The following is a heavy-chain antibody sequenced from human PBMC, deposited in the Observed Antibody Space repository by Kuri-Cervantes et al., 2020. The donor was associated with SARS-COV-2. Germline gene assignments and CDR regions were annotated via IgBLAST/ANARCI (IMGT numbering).Heavy chain of an antibody. D-gene: IGHD5-18*01. CDR1: GGPISGGGYS. J-gene: IGHJ5*02. CDR2: VYHSGST. CDR3: ARGSSSLYSYFDP. Sequence: LRLSCTVSGGPISGGGYSWDWIRQPPGKGLEYIGYVYHSGSTYYNPSLKNRVTISIDRSRNQFSLKLSSVTAADTAVYYCARGSSSLYSYFDPWGQGTLVTVSS. V-gene: IGHV4-30-2*01.